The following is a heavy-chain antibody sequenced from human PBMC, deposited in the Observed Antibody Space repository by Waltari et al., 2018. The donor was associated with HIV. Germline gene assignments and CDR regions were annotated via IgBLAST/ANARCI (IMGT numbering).Heavy chain of an antibody. D-gene: IGHD3-3*01. CDR2: IYTSGST. CDR3: ARAYYDFWSGTGSSGNWFDP. CDR1: GGPISSGSYH. Sequence: QVQLQESGPGLVKPSQTLSLTCTVSGGPISSGSYHWRWIRQPAGKGLELIGRIYTSGSTNYNPSLKSRVTISVDTSKNQFSLKLRSVTAADTAVYYCARAYYDFWSGTGSSGNWFDPWGQGTLVTVSS. V-gene: IGHV4-61*02. J-gene: IGHJ5*02.